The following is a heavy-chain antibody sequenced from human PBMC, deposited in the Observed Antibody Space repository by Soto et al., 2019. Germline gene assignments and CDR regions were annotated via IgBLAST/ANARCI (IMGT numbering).Heavy chain of an antibody. CDR3: ARLGLVHYYYYSGMDV. D-gene: IGHD6-6*01. CDR1: GGSFSGYY. Sequence: SETLCLTCAVYGGSFSGYYWSWIRQPPGKGLEWIGEINHSGSTNYNPSLKSRVTISVDTSKNQFSLKLSSVTAADTAVYYCARLGLVHYYYYSGMDVWGQGTTVTVSS. V-gene: IGHV4-34*01. J-gene: IGHJ6*02. CDR2: INHSGST.